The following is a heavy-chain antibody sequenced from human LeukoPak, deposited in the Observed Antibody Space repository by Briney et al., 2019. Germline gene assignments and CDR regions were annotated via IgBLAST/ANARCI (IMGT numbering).Heavy chain of an antibody. V-gene: IGHV4-30-4*08. CDR1: GGSISSGDYY. Sequence: SETLSLTCTVSGGSISSGDYYWSWIRQPPGKGLEWIGYIYYSGSTYYNPFLKSRVTISVDTSKNQFSLKLSSVTAADTAVYYCARQVYYYDLLDYWGQGTLVTVSS. CDR3: ARQVYYYDLLDY. J-gene: IGHJ4*02. CDR2: IYYSGST. D-gene: IGHD3-22*01.